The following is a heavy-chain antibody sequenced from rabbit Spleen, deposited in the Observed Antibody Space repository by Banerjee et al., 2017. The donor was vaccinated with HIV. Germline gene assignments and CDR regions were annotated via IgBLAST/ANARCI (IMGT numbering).Heavy chain of an antibody. Sequence: QEQLVESGGGLVKPGGTLTLTCKASGISFGISDYMCWVRQAPGKGLEWIACIDAGSSGGTYSATWAKGRFTISKTSSTTVTLQMNSLTSADTATYFCARDSATSFSTYGMDLWGQGTLVTVS. CDR3: ARDSATSFSTYGMDL. CDR2: IDAGSSGGT. D-gene: IGHD1-1*01. J-gene: IGHJ6*01. CDR1: GISFGISDY. V-gene: IGHV1S45*01.